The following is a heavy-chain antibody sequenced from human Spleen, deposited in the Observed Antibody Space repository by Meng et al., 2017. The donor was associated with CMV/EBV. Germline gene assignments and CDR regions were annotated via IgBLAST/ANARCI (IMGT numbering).Heavy chain of an antibody. CDR3: ARESGYYRYYYYYYGMDV. V-gene: IGHV1-18*01. D-gene: IGHD3-3*01. J-gene: IGHJ6*02. Sequence: ASVKVSCKASGYTFTSYGISWVRQAPGQGLEWMGWISAYNGNTNYAQKLQGRFTISRDNAKNSLYLQMNSLRAEDTAVYYCARESGYYRYYYYYYGMDVWGQGTTVTVSS. CDR2: ISAYNGNT. CDR1: GYTFTSYG.